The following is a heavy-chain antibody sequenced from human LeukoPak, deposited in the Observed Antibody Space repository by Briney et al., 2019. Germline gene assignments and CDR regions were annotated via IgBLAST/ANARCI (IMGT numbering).Heavy chain of an antibody. J-gene: IGHJ4*02. CDR1: GGSISSSSSY. CDR2: INHSGST. V-gene: IGHV4-39*07. CDR3: GRGPYHCSGGSCYSIGIDY. D-gene: IGHD2-15*01. Sequence: SETLSLTCRVSGGSISSSSSYWGWIRQPPGKGLEWVGEINHSGSTNYNPSLKSRVTISVGTSRNQFSMKLNSVTAADTAVYYCGRGPYHCSGGSCYSIGIDYWGQEALVTVSS.